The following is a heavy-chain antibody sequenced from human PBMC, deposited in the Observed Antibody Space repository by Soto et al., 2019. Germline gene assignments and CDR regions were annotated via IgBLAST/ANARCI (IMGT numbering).Heavy chain of an antibody. Sequence: ASETLSLTCTVSGGSVSSGSYYWNWIRQLPGNGLEWIGYIYYTGSTNYNPSLRGRSTMSVDTSKNQFSLKLNSVTAADTAVYYCAREGPLAAPVWGPGTKVTVSS. CDR2: IYYTGST. D-gene: IGHD6-13*01. J-gene: IGHJ3*01. CDR3: AREGPLAAPV. V-gene: IGHV4-61*01. CDR1: GGSVSSGSYY.